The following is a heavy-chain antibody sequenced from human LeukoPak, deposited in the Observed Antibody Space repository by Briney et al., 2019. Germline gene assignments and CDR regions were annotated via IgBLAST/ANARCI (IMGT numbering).Heavy chain of an antibody. V-gene: IGHV3-23*01. J-gene: IGHJ4*02. D-gene: IGHD5-12*01. CDR1: GFTFSSSG. Sequence: GGSLRLSCEAAGFTFSSSGMSWVRQAPGQGLECVSSISNGGGSTYYADSVKGRFTISRDNSKNTLHLQMNSLRAEDTAIYFCVYSGYFNYFDYWGQGTLVTVSS. CDR3: VYSGYFNYFDY. CDR2: ISNGGGST.